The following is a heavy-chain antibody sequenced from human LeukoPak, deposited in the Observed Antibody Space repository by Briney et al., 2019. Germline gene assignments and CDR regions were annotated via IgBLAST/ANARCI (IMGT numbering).Heavy chain of an antibody. J-gene: IGHJ3*02. V-gene: IGHV1-2*02. D-gene: IGHD2-15*01. CDR2: INPNSGGT. Sequence: ASVKVSCKASGYTSTGYYMHWVRQAPGQGLEWMGWINPNSGGTNYAQKFQGRVTMTRDMSTSTVYMELSSLRSEDTAVYYCARGAAVVAATLGDAFDIWGQGTMVTVSS. CDR1: GYTSTGYY. CDR3: ARGAAVVAATLGDAFDI.